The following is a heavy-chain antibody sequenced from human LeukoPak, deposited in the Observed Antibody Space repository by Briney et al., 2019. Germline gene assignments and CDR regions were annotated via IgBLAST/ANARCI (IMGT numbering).Heavy chain of an antibody. J-gene: IGHJ5*01. V-gene: IGHV3-23*01. CDR3: AKDRPNFHENSGHYYRRDGDS. D-gene: IGHD3-22*01. Sequence: GGSLRLSCAASAFTFSTYAMSWVRQAPGKGLEWVASMCGTAGCTFYPDSVKGRFTISRDNSKNVLYLRMNSLTAEDTAIYYCAKDRPNFHENSGHYYRRDGDSWGQGTLVTVSS. CDR1: AFTFSTYA. CDR2: MCGTAGCT.